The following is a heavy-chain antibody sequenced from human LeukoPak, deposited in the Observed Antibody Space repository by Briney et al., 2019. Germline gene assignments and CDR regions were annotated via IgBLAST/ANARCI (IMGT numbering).Heavy chain of an antibody. D-gene: IGHD3-22*01. CDR2: ISSNSSYI. J-gene: IGHJ4*02. Sequence: WGSLRLSCAASGFTFSSYSMNWVRQAPGKGLEWVSSISSNSSYIYYADSVKGRFTISRDNAKNSLYLQMNSLRAEDTAVYYCASLGGDQDYYDSSGYYSPDYWGQGTLVAVSS. CDR3: ASLGGDQDYYDSSGYYSPDY. CDR1: GFTFSSYS. V-gene: IGHV3-21*01.